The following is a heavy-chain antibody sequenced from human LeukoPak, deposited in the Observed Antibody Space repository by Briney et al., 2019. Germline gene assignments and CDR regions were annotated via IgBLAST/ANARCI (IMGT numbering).Heavy chain of an antibody. CDR3: ATVMTGSRYFDL. J-gene: IGHJ2*01. CDR2: IDYSGTT. CDR1: GGSISSNKYY. Sequence: SETLSLTCTVSGGSISSNKYYWSWIRQHPGKGLEWIGYIDYSGTTYYNPSLNRPVTISVVTSENQFSLTLDSVTAADTAVFYCATVMTGSRYFDLWGRGTLVTVSS. D-gene: IGHD1-1*01. V-gene: IGHV4-31*01.